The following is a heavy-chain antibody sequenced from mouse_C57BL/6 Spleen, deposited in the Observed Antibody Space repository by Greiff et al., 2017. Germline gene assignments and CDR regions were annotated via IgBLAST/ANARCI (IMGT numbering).Heavy chain of an antibody. Sequence: VKLMESGAELVRPGTSVKVSCKASGYAFTNYLIEWVKQRPGQGLEWIGVIHPGSGGTNYNEKFKGKSTLTADNSSSTAYMQLSSLTSEDSAVYFCARKGSYAMDYWGQGTSVTVSS. CDR2: IHPGSGGT. CDR3: ARKGSYAMDY. D-gene: IGHD3-3*01. V-gene: IGHV1-54*01. J-gene: IGHJ4*01. CDR1: GYAFTNYL.